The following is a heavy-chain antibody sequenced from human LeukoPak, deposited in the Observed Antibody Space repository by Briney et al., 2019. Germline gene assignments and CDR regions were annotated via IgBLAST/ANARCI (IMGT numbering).Heavy chain of an antibody. D-gene: IGHD6-19*01. J-gene: IGHJ6*02. Sequence: PSETLSLTCTVSGASIGIYYWSWLRQPAGKGLVWIGHIYTSGTSNYSPSLKSRVTMSLDLSKNQLSLKLNSVTAADTAVYYCARDRAVPHYYYGMDLWGQGTTVTVSS. CDR1: GASIGIYY. CDR3: ARDRAVPHYYYGMDL. CDR2: IYTSGTS. V-gene: IGHV4-4*07.